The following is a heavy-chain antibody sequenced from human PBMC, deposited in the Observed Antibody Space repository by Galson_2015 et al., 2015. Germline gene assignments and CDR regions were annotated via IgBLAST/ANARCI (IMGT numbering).Heavy chain of an antibody. CDR2: MNPNSGNT. Sequence: SVKVSCKASGYTFTSFDINWVRQATGQGLEWMGWMNPNSGNTGYAQQFQGRVTMTRNPSISTAYMEPSSLRSEDTAVYCCARAYCSGDTCYGFDFWGQGSQVTVSS. CDR1: GYTFTSFD. CDR3: ARAYCSGDTCYGFDF. J-gene: IGHJ4*02. V-gene: IGHV1-8*01. D-gene: IGHD2-15*01.